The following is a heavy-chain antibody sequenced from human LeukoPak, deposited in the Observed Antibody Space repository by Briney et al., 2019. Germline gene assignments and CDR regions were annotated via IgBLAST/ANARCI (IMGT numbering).Heavy chain of an antibody. CDR1: GGSISSYY. D-gene: IGHD3-22*01. V-gene: IGHV4-59*12. CDR3: ARTGYYDSSAFYYFDY. CDR2: IYHSGST. Sequence: SETLSLTCTVSGGSISSYYWSWIRQPPGKGLEWIGYIYHSGSTYYNPSLKSRVTISVDRFKNQFSLKLSSVTAADTAVYYCARTGYYDSSAFYYFDYWGQGTLVTVSS. J-gene: IGHJ4*02.